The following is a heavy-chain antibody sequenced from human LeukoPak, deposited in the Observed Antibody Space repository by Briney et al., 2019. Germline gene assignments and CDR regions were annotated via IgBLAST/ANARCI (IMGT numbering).Heavy chain of an antibody. Sequence: GGSLRLACAASGFTFSSYWMHWVRQAPVKGLVWVSRINTDGSSTSYADSVKGRFAISRDNAKNTLYLQMNSLRAEDTAAYYCARFRGGDWGQGTLVTVSS. J-gene: IGHJ4*02. CDR3: ARFRGGD. CDR1: GFTFSSYW. CDR2: INTDGSST. D-gene: IGHD2-21*01. V-gene: IGHV3-74*01.